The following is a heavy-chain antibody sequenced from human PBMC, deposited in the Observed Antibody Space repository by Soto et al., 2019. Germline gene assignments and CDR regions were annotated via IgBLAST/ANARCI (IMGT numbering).Heavy chain of an antibody. CDR2: IFYSGST. D-gene: IGHD5-18*01. J-gene: IGHJ3*02. V-gene: IGHV4-31*03. CDR1: GGSISTDTYY. CDR3: ARVTYSYGPPAYHDAFDI. Sequence: LSLTCTVSGGSISTDTYYWSWIRQHPVKGLEWIGFIFYSGSTYYNPSLQSRLTISLDTSKNHFSLKLSSVTAADTAVYYCARVTYSYGPPAYHDAFDIWAQGTMVTVSS.